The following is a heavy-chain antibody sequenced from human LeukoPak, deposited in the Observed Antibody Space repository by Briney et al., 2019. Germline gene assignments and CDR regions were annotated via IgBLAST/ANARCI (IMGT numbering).Heavy chain of an antibody. D-gene: IGHD5-12*01. CDR2: IRYDGSNK. V-gene: IGHV3-30*02. CDR1: GFTFSSYG. Sequence: GGSLRLSCAASGFTFSSYGMHWVRQAPGKGLEWVAFIRYDGSNKYYADSVKGRFTISRDNSKNTLYLQMNSLRAEDTAVYYCAKSPDIVASWGAFDIWGQGTMVTVSS. J-gene: IGHJ3*02. CDR3: AKSPDIVASWGAFDI.